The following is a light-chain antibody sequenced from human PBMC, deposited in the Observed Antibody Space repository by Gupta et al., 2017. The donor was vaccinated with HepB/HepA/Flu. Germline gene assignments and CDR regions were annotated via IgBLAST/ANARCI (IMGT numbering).Light chain of an antibody. CDR2: DAS. J-gene: IGKJ1*01. Sequence: EIVMTQSPATLSVSPGERDTLSCRASQSVSSNLAWYQQKPGQAPRLLIYDASARATGIPARFSGSGSGTEFTLTISSLQSEDFAVYYCQHYNNWPRTFGQGTKVEIK. CDR3: QHYNNWPRT. CDR1: QSVSSN. V-gene: IGKV3-15*01.